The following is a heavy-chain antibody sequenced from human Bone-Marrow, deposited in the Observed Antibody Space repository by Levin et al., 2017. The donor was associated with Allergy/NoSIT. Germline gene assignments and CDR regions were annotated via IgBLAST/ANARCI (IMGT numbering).Heavy chain of an antibody. J-gene: IGHJ6*02. D-gene: IGHD2-8*01. CDR2: ISPYTGNT. Sequence: RASVKVSCKTSGYPFTSYGISWVRQAPGRGLEWMGWISPYTGNTYYSEKFQGRVTMTTDTSTRAAYMELRSLRSDDTAMYYCARLLGYCTTTACQGIGVGGMDVWGQGTTVTV. CDR1: GYPFTSYG. V-gene: IGHV1-18*01. CDR3: ARLLGYCTTTACQGIGVGGMDV.